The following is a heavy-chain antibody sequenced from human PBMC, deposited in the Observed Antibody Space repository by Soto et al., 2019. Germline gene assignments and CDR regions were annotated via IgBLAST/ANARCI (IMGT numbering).Heavy chain of an antibody. V-gene: IGHV4-59*01. J-gene: IGHJ5*02. CDR2: IYYSGST. Sequence: SETLSLTCTVSGGSISSYYWSWIRQPPGKGLEWIGYIYYSGSTNYNPSLKSRVTISVDTSKNQFSLKLSSVTAADTAVYYCARYMVRGVIGWFDPWGQGTLVTVSS. D-gene: IGHD3-10*01. CDR3: ARYMVRGVIGWFDP. CDR1: GGSISSYY.